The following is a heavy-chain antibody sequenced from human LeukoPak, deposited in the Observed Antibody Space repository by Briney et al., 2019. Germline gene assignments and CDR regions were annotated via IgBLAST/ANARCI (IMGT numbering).Heavy chain of an antibody. V-gene: IGHV1-3*01. J-gene: IGHJ4*02. CDR3: ARGGDNVVVAAATTNFDY. Sequence: ASVKVTCKASGYTFTSYAMHWVRQAPGQRLEGMGWINAGNGNTKYSQKFQGRVTITRDTSASTAYMELSSLRSEGTAVYYCARGGDNVVVAAATTNFDYWGQGTLVTVSS. CDR2: INAGNGNT. CDR1: GYTFTSYA. D-gene: IGHD2-15*01.